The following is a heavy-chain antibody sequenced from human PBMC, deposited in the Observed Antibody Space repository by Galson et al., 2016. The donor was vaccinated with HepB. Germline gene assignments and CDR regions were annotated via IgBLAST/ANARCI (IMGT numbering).Heavy chain of an antibody. J-gene: IGHJ4*02. CDR2: TYYKSNWYY. Sequence: CAISGDSVSSNSANWHWIRQSPSRGLEWLGRTYYKSNWYYDYAVSVKSRITINPDTSKNQFSLQLNSVTPEETAVYYCTRSSPFNTGTFDFWGQGTLVTVSS. V-gene: IGHV6-1*01. CDR1: GDSVSSNSAN. D-gene: IGHD1-26*01. CDR3: TRSSPFNTGTFDF.